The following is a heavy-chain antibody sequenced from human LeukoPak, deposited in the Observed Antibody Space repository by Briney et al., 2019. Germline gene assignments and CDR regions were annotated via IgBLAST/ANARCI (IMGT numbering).Heavy chain of an antibody. D-gene: IGHD6-6*01. CDR1: GFTFSTYA. J-gene: IGHJ4*02. Sequence: PGGSLRLSCAASGFTFSTYAMSWVRQAPGKGLEWVSGISGSGDSTYYADSVKGRFTISRDNAKNSLYLQMNSLRAEDTAVYYCARDVAARPDTYYFDYWGQGTLVTVSS. V-gene: IGHV3-23*01. CDR2: ISGSGDST. CDR3: ARDVAARPDTYYFDY.